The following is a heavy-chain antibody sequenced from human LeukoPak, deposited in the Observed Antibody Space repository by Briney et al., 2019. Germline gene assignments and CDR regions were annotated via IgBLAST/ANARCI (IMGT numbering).Heavy chain of an antibody. Sequence: GGSLRLSCAAAGFTFSSFWMSWVRQAPGKGLEWVANIKQAGSEIYYVDSVKGRFTISRDNAKNSLYLQMNSLRAEDTAVYYCAKVLGTYYYDSSGSGGAFDIWGQGTMVTVSS. CDR2: IKQAGSEI. D-gene: IGHD3-22*01. J-gene: IGHJ3*02. V-gene: IGHV3-7*03. CDR3: AKVLGTYYYDSSGSGGAFDI. CDR1: GFTFSSFW.